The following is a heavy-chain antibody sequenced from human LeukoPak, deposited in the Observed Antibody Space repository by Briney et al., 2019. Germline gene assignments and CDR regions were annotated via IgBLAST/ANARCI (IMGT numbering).Heavy chain of an antibody. D-gene: IGHD6-13*01. CDR3: ARGPGSWYSVWFDP. V-gene: IGHV4-59*01. CDR1: GGSISSYY. Sequence: SETLSLTCTVSGGSISSYYWSWIRQPPGKGLEWIGYIYYSGSTNYNPSLKSRVTISVDTSKNQFSLKLSSVTAADTAVYYCARGPGSWYSVWFDPWGQGTPVTVSS. J-gene: IGHJ5*02. CDR2: IYYSGST.